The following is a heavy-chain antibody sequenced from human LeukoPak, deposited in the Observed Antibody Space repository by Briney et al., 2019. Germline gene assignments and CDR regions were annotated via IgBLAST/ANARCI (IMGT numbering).Heavy chain of an antibody. D-gene: IGHD1-14*01. V-gene: IGHV3-7*01. J-gene: IGHJ4*02. CDR2: IRQDGGEK. CDR1: GFTIDTHW. CDR3: ARRSAEACNRPFND. Sequence: GGSLRLSCVASGFTIDTHWMDWDRQAPGKGLEWVANIRQDGGEKYFVGSVEGRFTISRDNAKNSLYLQMNSLRAEDTAVYYCARRSAEACNRPFNDWGQGTLVTVSS.